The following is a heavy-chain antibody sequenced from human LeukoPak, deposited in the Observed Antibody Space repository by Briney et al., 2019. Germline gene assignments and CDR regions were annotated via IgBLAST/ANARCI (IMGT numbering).Heavy chain of an antibody. CDR2: VYNSGGT. J-gene: IGHJ1*01. D-gene: IGHD3-16*01. V-gene: IGHV4-30-4*01. CDR1: GDSISSGAYA. CDR3: ARYEYARSDNTGLRYFHH. Sequence: NSSETLSLTCTVSGDSISSGAYAWTWIRQSPGKGLEWIGYVYNSGGTHYNSSLKSRLSISADMSQNKFSLNLSSVTAADTAVYYCARYEYARSDNTGLRYFHHWGQGTLVTVSS.